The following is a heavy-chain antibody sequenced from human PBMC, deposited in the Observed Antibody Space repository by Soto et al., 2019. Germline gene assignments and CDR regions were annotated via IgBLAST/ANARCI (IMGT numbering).Heavy chain of an antibody. D-gene: IGHD3-3*01. CDR1: GYPVTAYY. CDR2: INPATGAA. Sequence: QLHLVQSGAVVKKPGASVTVSCSASGYPVTAYYMHWVRQAPGRGLEWMGGINPATGAAKYTQTFQGRVTMTGDTAPSTVFMELSGLTSEATAVFYCARGGGVGVAGSAAFDMWGQGTLVTVSS. V-gene: IGHV1-2*02. J-gene: IGHJ3*02. CDR3: ARGGGVGVAGSAAFDM.